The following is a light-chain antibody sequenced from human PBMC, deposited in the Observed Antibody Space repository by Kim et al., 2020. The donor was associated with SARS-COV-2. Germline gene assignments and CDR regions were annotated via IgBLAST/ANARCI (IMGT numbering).Light chain of an antibody. V-gene: IGKV1-17*01. Sequence: ASVGDRVTITCRASQDIRNDLGWYQQNPGRAPKRLIYGTSSLQSGVPSRFSGSGSGTEFTLTITSLQSEDFATYFCLQHNTYPITFGQGTRLEIK. J-gene: IGKJ5*01. CDR3: LQHNTYPIT. CDR1: QDIRND. CDR2: GTS.